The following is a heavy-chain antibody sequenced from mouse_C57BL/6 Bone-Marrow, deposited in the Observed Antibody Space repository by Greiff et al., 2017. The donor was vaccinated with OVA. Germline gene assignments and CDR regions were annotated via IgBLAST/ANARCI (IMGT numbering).Heavy chain of an antibody. Sequence: QVQLQQSGPELVKPGASVKISCKASGYAFSSSWMNWVKQRPGKGLEWIGRIYPGDGDTNYNGKFKGKATLTADKSSSTAYMQLSSLTSEDSSVYFCARWRVEHYFDYWCQGTTLTVSS. CDR3: ARWRVEHYFDY. V-gene: IGHV1-82*01. CDR2: IYPGDGDT. CDR1: GYAFSSSW. D-gene: IGHD1-1*02. J-gene: IGHJ2*01.